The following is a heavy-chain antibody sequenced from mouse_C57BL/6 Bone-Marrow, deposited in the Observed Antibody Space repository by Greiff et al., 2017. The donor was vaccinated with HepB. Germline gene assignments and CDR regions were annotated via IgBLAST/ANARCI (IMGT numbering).Heavy chain of an antibody. CDR3: ARHYDWFAY. CDR1: GFTFSDYG. D-gene: IGHD2-4*01. V-gene: IGHV5-17*01. CDR2: ISSGSSTI. Sequence: EVKLVESGGGLVKPGGSLKLSCAASGFTFSDYGMHWVRQAPEKGLEWVVYISSGSSTIYYADTVKGRFTISRDNAKNTLFLQMTSLRSEDTAMYYCARHYDWFAYWGQGTLVTVSA. J-gene: IGHJ3*01.